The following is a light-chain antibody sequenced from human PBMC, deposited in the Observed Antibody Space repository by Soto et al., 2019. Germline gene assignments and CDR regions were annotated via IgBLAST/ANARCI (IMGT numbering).Light chain of an antibody. Sequence: QSALTQPASVSGSPGQSITISCTGTSSDVGGYIFVSWYQQHPRKAPKLIIYEVSNRPSGVSNRFSGSKSGNTASLTISGLQAEDEADYYCSSYTRSSTYVFGSGTKLTVL. CDR2: EVS. CDR3: SSYTRSSTYV. CDR1: SSDVGGYIF. V-gene: IGLV2-14*01. J-gene: IGLJ1*01.